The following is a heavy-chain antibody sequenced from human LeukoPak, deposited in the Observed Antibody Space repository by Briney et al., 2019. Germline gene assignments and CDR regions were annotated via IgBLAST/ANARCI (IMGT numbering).Heavy chain of an antibody. J-gene: IGHJ4*02. CDR3: ARDWGMAADY. V-gene: IGHV3-48*04. Sequence: GGSLRLSCAASGFTFSSYSMNWVRQAPGKGLEWVSYISSSSSTIYYADSVKGRFTISRDNAKNSLYLQMNSLRAEDTAVYYCARDWGMAADYWGQGTLVTVSS. CDR2: ISSSSSTI. CDR1: GFTFSSYS. D-gene: IGHD6-13*01.